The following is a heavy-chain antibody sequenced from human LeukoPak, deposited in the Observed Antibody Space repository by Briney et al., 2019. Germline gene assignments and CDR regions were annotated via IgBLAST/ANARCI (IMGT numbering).Heavy chain of an antibody. D-gene: IGHD1-14*01. CDR2: ISSSSKI. CDR1: GFTFSSYA. CDR3: ARSANPDVHDFDP. J-gene: IGHJ5*02. V-gene: IGHV3-48*02. Sequence: GGSLRLSCAASGFTFSSYAMAWVRQAPGKGLEWLSYISSSSKINYADSVKGRFTISRDNAKNSLYLQMNSLRDEDTAVYYCARSANPDVHDFDPWGQGTLVTVSS.